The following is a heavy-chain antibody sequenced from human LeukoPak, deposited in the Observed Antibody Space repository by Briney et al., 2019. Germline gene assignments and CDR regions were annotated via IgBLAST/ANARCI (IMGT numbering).Heavy chain of an antibody. CDR3: ARSAVAAFDI. CDR2: TRYDGSRK. CDR1: GFTFSSYG. Sequence: GGSLRLSCAASGFTFSSYGMHWVRQAPDKGLEWVAFTRYDGSRKYYADSVKGRFTISRDNSKNTLYPQMNSLRAEDTAMYYCARSAVAAFDIWGQGTMVTVSS. D-gene: IGHD6-19*01. V-gene: IGHV3-30*02. J-gene: IGHJ3*02.